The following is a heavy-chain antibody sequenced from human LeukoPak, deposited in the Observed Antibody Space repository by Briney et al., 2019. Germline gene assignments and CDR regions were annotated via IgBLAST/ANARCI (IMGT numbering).Heavy chain of an antibody. CDR3: ARHIVVVPAALTGSAFDI. CDR2: IYTSGST. V-gene: IGHV4-61*02. CDR1: GGSITSGSYY. J-gene: IGHJ3*02. D-gene: IGHD2-2*01. Sequence: SETLSLTCTVSGGSITSGSYYWSWIRQLAGKGLEWIGRIYTSGSTNYNPSLKSRVTISGDTSKNQFSLKLSSVTAADTAVYYCARHIVVVPAALTGSAFDIWGQGTMVTVSS.